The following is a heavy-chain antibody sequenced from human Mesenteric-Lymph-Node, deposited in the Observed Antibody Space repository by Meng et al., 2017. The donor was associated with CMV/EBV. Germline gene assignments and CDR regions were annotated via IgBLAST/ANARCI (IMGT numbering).Heavy chain of an antibody. D-gene: IGHD1-26*01. Sequence: KAAGYTFTTYGISGERQARGQGLEWMGWISVYDGKTIYAQKFQGRVTMTTDTSTSSAYMELRSLKSDDTALYYCARDHPSYSASPHLYWGQGTLVTVSS. CDR3: ARDHPSYSASPHLY. J-gene: IGHJ4*02. CDR1: GYTFTTYG. V-gene: IGHV1-18*01. CDR2: ISVYDGKT.